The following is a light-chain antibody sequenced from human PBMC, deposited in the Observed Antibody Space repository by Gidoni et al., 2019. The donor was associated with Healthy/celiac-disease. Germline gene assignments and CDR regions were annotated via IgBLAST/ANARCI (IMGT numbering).Light chain of an antibody. CDR1: QSISSY. CDR3: QQSYSTPYT. Sequence: DIQMTQSPSSLSASVGDRVTITCRASQSISSYLNWYQQKPGKAPKLLIYDESTLQSGVPSRFRGSGSGTDFTLTISSLQPEDFATYYCQQSYSTPYTFGQGTKLEIK. V-gene: IGKV1-39*01. J-gene: IGKJ2*01. CDR2: DES.